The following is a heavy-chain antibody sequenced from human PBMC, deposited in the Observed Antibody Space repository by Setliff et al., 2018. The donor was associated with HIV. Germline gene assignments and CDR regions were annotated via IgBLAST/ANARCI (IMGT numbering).Heavy chain of an antibody. CDR3: ARAASGNIQYFDY. CDR1: GFTFSSYW. Sequence: GGSLRLSCAASGFTFSSYWMHWVRQAPGKGLVWVSRIRSDGSSTTYADSVKGRFTISRDNAKNTLYLQMNSLRAEDTAVYYCARAASGNIQYFDYWGQGTRVTVSS. J-gene: IGHJ4*02. CDR2: IRSDGSST. D-gene: IGHD5-18*01. V-gene: IGHV3-74*01.